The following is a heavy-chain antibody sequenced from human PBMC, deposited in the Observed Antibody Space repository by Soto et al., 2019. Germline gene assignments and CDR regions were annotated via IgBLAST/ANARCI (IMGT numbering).Heavy chain of an antibody. D-gene: IGHD6-19*01. V-gene: IGHV3-30*18. CDR2: ISYDGSNK. Sequence: QVQLVESGGGVVQPGRSLRLSCAASGFTFSSYGMHWVRQAPGKGLEWVAVISYDGSNKYYADSVKGRFTISRDNSKNTLYLQMNSLRAEDTAVYYCAKIGTRSSGWRHYFDYWGQGTLVTVSS. CDR3: AKIGTRSSGWRHYFDY. CDR1: GFTFSSYG. J-gene: IGHJ4*02.